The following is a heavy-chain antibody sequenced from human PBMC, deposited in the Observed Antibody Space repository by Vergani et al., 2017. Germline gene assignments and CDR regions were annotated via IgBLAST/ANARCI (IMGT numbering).Heavy chain of an antibody. CDR1: GYSISSGYY. CDR3: ARLSGGY. Sequence: QVQLQESGPGLVKPSETLSLPCAVSGYSISSGYYWGWTRQPPGKGLEWFGSIYHSGSTYHNPSLKGRVNISVDTSKNQFSLKVSSVTAADTAVYYCARLSGGYWGQGTLVTVSS. J-gene: IGHJ4*02. V-gene: IGHV4-38-2*01. CDR2: IYHSGST.